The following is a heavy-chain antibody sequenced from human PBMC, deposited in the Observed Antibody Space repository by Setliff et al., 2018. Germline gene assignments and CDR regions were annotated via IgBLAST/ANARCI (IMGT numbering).Heavy chain of an antibody. CDR1: GYTFTSYD. CDR3: ARGRDGGYAYYYYYYMDV. V-gene: IGHV1-8*02. J-gene: IGHJ6*03. CDR2: MNPNSGNT. Sequence: ASVKVSCKASGYTFTSYDINWVRQATGQGLEWMGWMNPNSGNTGYAQKFQGRVTMTRNTSISTAYMELSSLRSEDTAVYYCARGRDGGYAYYYYYYMDVWGKGTTVTVSS. D-gene: IGHD5-12*01.